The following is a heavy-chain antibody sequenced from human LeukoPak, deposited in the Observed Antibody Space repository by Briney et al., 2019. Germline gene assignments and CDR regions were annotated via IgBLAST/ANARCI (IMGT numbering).Heavy chain of an antibody. Sequence: KTSETLSLTCTVSGYSISSGYYWGWIRQPPGKGLEWIGSIYHSGSTYYNPSLKSRVTISVDTSKNQFSLKLSSVTAADTAVYYCARRGAVAFSYWGQGTLVTVSS. J-gene: IGHJ4*02. CDR2: IYHSGST. V-gene: IGHV4-38-2*02. D-gene: IGHD6-19*01. CDR3: ARRGAVAFSY. CDR1: GYSISSGYY.